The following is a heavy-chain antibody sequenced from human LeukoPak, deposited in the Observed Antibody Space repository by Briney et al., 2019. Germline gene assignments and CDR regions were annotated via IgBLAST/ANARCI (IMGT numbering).Heavy chain of an antibody. CDR3: AKEISRDSSGYYYSHDAFDI. CDR1: GFTFSSYG. Sequence: GGSLRLSCAASGFTFSSYGMHWVRQAPGKGLEWVAVISYDGSNKYYADSVKGRFTISRDNSKNTLYLQMNSLRAEDTAVYYCAKEISRDSSGYYYSHDAFDIWGQGTMVTVSS. V-gene: IGHV3-30*18. D-gene: IGHD3-22*01. CDR2: ISYDGSNK. J-gene: IGHJ3*02.